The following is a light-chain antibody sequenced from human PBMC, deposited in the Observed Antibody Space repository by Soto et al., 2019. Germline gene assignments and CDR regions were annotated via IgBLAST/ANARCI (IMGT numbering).Light chain of an antibody. CDR1: QSVGSN. Sequence: VVLTQSPPTLSLSPGESATLSCRASQSVGSNLAWYHQKRGQAPRLLIYDATERATGIPARFTGSRSGSDFTLSISILEPDDFAVYYCQQRSDRFSFGGGT. CDR3: QQRSDRFS. J-gene: IGKJ4*01. CDR2: DAT. V-gene: IGKV3-11*01.